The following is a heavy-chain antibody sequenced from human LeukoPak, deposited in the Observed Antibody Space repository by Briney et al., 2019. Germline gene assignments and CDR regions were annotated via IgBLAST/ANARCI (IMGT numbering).Heavy chain of an antibody. D-gene: IGHD6-19*01. CDR1: GFTFSSYW. V-gene: IGHV3-74*01. CDR2: IKSDGSYT. J-gene: IGHJ4*02. Sequence: GGSLRLSCAASGFTFSSYWMHWVRQGPGKGLVCVARIKSDGSYTSYADSVKGRFTISRDNSKNTLYLQMNSLRAEDTAVYYCAKEGLIAVAGTKGYFDYWGQGTLVTVSS. CDR3: AKEGLIAVAGTKGYFDY.